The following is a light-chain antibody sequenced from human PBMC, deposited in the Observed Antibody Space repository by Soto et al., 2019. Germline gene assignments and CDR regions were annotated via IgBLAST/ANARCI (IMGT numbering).Light chain of an antibody. J-gene: IGKJ2*01. Sequence: EIVLTQSPGTLSLSPGERATLSCRTSQSVSSNYLAWYQQKPGQAPRLLIYGASNRATGIPDRFSGSGSGTDFTLTINRLEPEDFAVYYCQQYGSSETFGQGTKVDI. CDR3: QQYGSSET. CDR1: QSVSSNY. CDR2: GAS. V-gene: IGKV3-20*01.